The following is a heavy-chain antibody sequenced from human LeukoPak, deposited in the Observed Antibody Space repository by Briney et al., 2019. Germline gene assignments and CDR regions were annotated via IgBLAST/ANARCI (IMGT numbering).Heavy chain of an antibody. D-gene: IGHD2-15*01. J-gene: IGHJ4*02. CDR1: GFTFSSYA. CDR2: ISYDGSNK. CDR3: ARDPPPARYCSGGSCYSGYFDY. V-gene: IGHV3-30*04. Sequence: GGSLRLSCAASGFTFSSYAMHWVRQAPGKGLEWVAVISYDGSNKYYADSVKGRFTISRDNSKTTLYLQMNSLSAEDPAVYSCARDPPPARYCSGGSCYSGYFDYWGQGTLVTVSS.